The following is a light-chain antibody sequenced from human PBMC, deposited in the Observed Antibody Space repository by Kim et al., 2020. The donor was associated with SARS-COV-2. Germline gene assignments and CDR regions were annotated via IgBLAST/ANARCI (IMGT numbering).Light chain of an antibody. J-gene: IGLJ2*01. CDR2: GKN. CDR3: DSWDSSGNHNVV. Sequence: SSELTQDSAVSVALGQTVRITCQGDSLKTYYATWYQQKPGQAPVRVIFGKNNRHSGIPHRFSGSNSGNTASLTITGAQAEDEADYYCDSWDSSGNHNVVFGGGTQLTVL. CDR1: SLKTYY. V-gene: IGLV3-19*02.